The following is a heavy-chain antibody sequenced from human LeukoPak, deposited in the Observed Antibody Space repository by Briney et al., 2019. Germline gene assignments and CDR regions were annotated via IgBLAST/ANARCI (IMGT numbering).Heavy chain of an antibody. V-gene: IGHV4-30-2*01. CDR3: ARASWIQLWLQGGFDY. Sequence: SQTLSLACTVSGGSISSGGYYWSWIRQPPGKGLEWIGEINHSGSTNYNPSLKSRVTISVDTSKNQFSLKLSSVTAADTAVYYCARASWIQLWLQGGFDYWGQGTLVTVSS. D-gene: IGHD5-18*01. J-gene: IGHJ4*02. CDR1: GGSISSGGYY. CDR2: INHSGST.